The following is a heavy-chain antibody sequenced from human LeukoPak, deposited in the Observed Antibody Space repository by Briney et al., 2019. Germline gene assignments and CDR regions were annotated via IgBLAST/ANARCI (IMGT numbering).Heavy chain of an antibody. Sequence: GASVKVSCKASGYTFTGYYMHWVRQAPGQGLEWMGWINPNSGGTNYAQKFQGRVTMTRDTSISTTYMELRSLRSDDTAVYYCARDRSPRHYYDTRDYHGAADYWGQGTLVTVSS. V-gene: IGHV1-2*02. CDR2: INPNSGGT. CDR1: GYTFTGYY. D-gene: IGHD3-22*01. J-gene: IGHJ4*02. CDR3: ARDRSPRHYYDTRDYHGAADY.